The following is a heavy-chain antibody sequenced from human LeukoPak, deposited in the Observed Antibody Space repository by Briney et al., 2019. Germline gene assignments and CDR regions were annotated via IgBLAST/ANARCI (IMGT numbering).Heavy chain of an antibody. CDR2: IYYSGST. CDR3: ARERSGISAPLDY. D-gene: IGHD1-14*01. V-gene: IGHV4-30-4*01. Sequence: SETLSLTCTVSGGSISSGDYYWSWIRQPPGTGLEWIGYIYYSGSTYYNPSLKSRVTISVVTSKNQFSLKLSSVTAADTAVYYCARERSGISAPLDYWGQGTLVTVSS. J-gene: IGHJ4*02. CDR1: GGSISSGDYY.